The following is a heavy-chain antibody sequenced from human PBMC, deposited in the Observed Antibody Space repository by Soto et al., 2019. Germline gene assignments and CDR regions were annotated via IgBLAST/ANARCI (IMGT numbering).Heavy chain of an antibody. CDR3: AVALYGTGTTSDY. D-gene: IGHD1-7*01. CDR2: IDPSDSYT. V-gene: IGHV5-10-1*01. CDR1: GYSFTSYW. J-gene: IGHJ4*02. Sequence: GESLKISCKGSGYSFTSYWISWVRQMPGKGLEWMGRIDPSDSYTNYSPSFQGHVTISADKSISTAYLQWSSLKASDTAMYYSAVALYGTGTTSDYWGQGTLVTVSS.